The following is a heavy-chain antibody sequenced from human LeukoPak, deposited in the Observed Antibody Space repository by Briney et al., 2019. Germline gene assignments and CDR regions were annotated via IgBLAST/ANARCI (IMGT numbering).Heavy chain of an antibody. Sequence: GGSLRLSCAASGFTYNSHAMSWVRQAPGKGLEWVSGISANGANTYYTDSVRGRFTISRDNSKNTVYLQMSSLSAEDTAIYYCAKDQGFSYYYLDYWGQGILVTVSS. D-gene: IGHD5-18*01. J-gene: IGHJ4*02. CDR2: ISANGANT. V-gene: IGHV3-23*01. CDR1: GFTYNSHA. CDR3: AKDQGFSYYYLDY.